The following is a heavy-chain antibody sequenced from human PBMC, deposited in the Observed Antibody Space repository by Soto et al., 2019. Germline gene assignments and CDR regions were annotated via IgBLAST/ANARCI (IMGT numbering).Heavy chain of an antibody. CDR2: ISYDGSNK. D-gene: IGHD3-22*01. J-gene: IGHJ5*02. V-gene: IGHV3-30*18. CDR3: AKAPKWLAEFWFAP. Sequence: QVQLVESGGGVVQPGRSLRLSCAASGFTFSSYGMHWVRQAPGKGLEWVAVISYDGSNKYYADPVKGRFTNSRDNSKNPLYLPMNSLRAEATPVYYCAKAPKWLAEFWFAPGGQGTPVAFSS. CDR1: GFTFSSYG.